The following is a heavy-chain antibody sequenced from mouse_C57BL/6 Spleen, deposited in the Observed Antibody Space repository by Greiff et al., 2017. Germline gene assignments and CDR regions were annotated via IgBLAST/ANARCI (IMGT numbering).Heavy chain of an antibody. V-gene: IGHV1-15*01. Sequence: VQLVESGAELVRPGASVTLSCKASGYTFTDYEMHWVKQTPVHGLEWIGAIDPETGGTAYNQKFKGKAILTADKSSSTAYMELRSLTSEDSAVYYCTRGGNWYYAMDYCGQGTSVTVSS. CDR2: IDPETGGT. CDR3: TRGGNWYYAMDY. J-gene: IGHJ4*01. D-gene: IGHD4-1*01. CDR1: GYTFTDYE.